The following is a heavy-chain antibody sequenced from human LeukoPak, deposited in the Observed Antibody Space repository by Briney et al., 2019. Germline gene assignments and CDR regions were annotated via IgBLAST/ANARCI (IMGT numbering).Heavy chain of an antibody. CDR1: GFTFSSYW. D-gene: IGHD5-18*01. V-gene: IGHV3-7*01. Sequence: PGGSLRLSCAASGFTFSSYWMSWVRQAPGKGLEWVANIKQDGSEKYYVDSVKGRFTISRDNAKNSLYLQINSLRAEDTAVYYCARDQVQLWLAPNDYWGQGTLVTVSS. CDR2: IKQDGSEK. CDR3: ARDQVQLWLAPNDY. J-gene: IGHJ4*02.